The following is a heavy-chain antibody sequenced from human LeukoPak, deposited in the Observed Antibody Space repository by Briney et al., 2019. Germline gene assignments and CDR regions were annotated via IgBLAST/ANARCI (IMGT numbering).Heavy chain of an antibody. D-gene: IGHD3-10*01. J-gene: IGHJ4*02. V-gene: IGHV4-30-4*01. Sequence: SETLSLTCTVSGGSISSGDYSWSWIRQPPGKGLEWIGYIYYSGSTYYNPSLKSRVTISVDTSKNQFSLKLSSVTAADTAVYYCARVAMVRGVPLGYFDYWGQGTLVTVSS. CDR2: IYYSGST. CDR3: ARVAMVRGVPLGYFDY. CDR1: GGSISSGDYS.